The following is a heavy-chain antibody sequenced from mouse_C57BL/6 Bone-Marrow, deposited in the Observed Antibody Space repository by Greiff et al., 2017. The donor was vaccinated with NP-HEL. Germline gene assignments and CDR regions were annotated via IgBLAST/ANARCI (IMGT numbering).Heavy chain of an antibody. D-gene: IGHD1-1*02. CDR3: VYGWFAY. Sequence: EVKLQESGGGLVQPKGSLKLSCAASGFSFNTYAMNWVRQAPGKGLEWVARIRSKSNNYATYYADSVKDRFTISRDDSESMLYLQMNNLKTEGTAMYYCVYGWFAYWGQGSLVTVSA. V-gene: IGHV10-1*01. J-gene: IGHJ3*01. CDR1: GFSFNTYA. CDR2: IRSKSNNYAT.